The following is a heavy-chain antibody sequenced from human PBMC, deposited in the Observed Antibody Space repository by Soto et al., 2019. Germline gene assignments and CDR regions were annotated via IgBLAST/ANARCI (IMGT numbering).Heavy chain of an antibody. Sequence: QITLKESGPSLVKPTQTLTLTCTFSGFSLSTSGVGVGWFRQPPGKALEWLAVIYWDDYKHYSPSLKSRLTIPKDTSKNQVVLTMTNMDPVVTATYYCARKGYGDYPIDYWGQGTLVTVSS. CDR1: GFSLSTSGVG. CDR2: IYWDDYK. D-gene: IGHD4-17*01. V-gene: IGHV2-5*02. J-gene: IGHJ4*02. CDR3: ARKGYGDYPIDY.